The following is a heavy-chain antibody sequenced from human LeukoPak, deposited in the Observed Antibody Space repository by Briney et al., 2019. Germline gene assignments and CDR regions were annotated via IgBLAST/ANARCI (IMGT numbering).Heavy chain of an antibody. D-gene: IGHD2-8*01. J-gene: IGHJ6*03. Sequence: ASVKVSCKASGYTFTGYYMHWVRQAPGQGLEWMGWINPNSGGTNYAQKFQGRVTMTRDTSISTAYMELSRLRSDDTAVYYCARAPPYCTNGVCYTEVYYMDVWGKGTTVTVSS. V-gene: IGHV1-2*02. CDR2: INPNSGGT. CDR3: ARAPPYCTNGVCYTEVYYMDV. CDR1: GYTFTGYY.